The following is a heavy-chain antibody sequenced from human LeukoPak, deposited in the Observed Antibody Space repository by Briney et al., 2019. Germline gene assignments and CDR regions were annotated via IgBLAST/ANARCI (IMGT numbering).Heavy chain of an antibody. CDR3: ARSSSNWFDP. CDR2: IDNAGSIT. V-gene: IGHV3-74*03. J-gene: IGHJ5*02. CDR1: GFTFSNYW. D-gene: IGHD3-10*01. Sequence: GGSLRLSCAASGFTFSNYWIHWVRQAPGKGLVWVSRIDNAGSITTYADSVKGRFTISRDNAENTLYLQMNSLRVEDTAVYYCARSSSNWFDPWGQGTLVTVSS.